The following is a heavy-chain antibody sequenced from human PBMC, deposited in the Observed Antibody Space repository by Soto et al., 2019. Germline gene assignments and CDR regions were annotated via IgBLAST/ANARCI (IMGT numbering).Heavy chain of an antibody. CDR2: ISSSSSYI. CDR3: ARDIEQLVQHGRGYYYYGMDV. J-gene: IGHJ6*02. D-gene: IGHD6-13*01. CDR1: GFTFSSYS. V-gene: IGHV3-21*01. Sequence: LRLSCAASGFTFSSYSMNWVRQAPGKGLEWVSSISSSSSYIYYADSVKGRFTISRDNAKNSLYLQMNSLRAEDTAVYYCARDIEQLVQHGRGYYYYGMDVWGQGTTVTVSS.